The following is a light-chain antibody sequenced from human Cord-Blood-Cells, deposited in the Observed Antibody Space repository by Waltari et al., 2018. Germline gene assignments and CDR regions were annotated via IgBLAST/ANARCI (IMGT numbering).Light chain of an antibody. J-gene: IGLJ3*02. CDR3: SSYAGSNNLV. Sequence: QSALTQPPSASGSPGQQVTISCTGTSSDVGGYNYVSWYHQHPGKAPKLMIYEVITRPAGVPDRCAGSKSGNTASLTVAGLQAEDEADYYGSSYAGSNNLVFGGGTKLTV. CDR1: SSDVGGYNY. CDR2: EVI. V-gene: IGLV2-8*01.